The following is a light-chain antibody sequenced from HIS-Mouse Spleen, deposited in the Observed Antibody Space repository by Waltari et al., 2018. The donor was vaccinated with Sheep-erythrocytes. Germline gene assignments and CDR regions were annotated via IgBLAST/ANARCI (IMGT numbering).Light chain of an antibody. CDR2: EGS. J-gene: IGLJ3*02. CDR1: SSDVGSYNL. Sequence: QSPLTQPASVSGSPGQSLTISCTGTSSDVGSYNLVSWYQQHPGKAPKLMIYEGSKRPSGVSNRFSGSKSGNTASLTISGLQAEDEADYYCCSYAGSSTPWVFGGGTKLTVL. CDR3: CSYAGSSTPWV. V-gene: IGLV2-23*01.